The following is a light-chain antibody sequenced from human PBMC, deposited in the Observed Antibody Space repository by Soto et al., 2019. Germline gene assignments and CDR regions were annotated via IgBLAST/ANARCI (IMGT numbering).Light chain of an antibody. Sequence: EIVMTHSPATLSVSPGERATLSCRSSQSVSSKLFWYQQKPGQAPRFLIYGAYTRATGIPARFRGSGSGTESTLKIDSLQSEDFEVYYCQQYDDWPPAFGGGTKVDI. J-gene: IGKJ4*01. V-gene: IGKV3-15*01. CDR1: QSVSSK. CDR3: QQYDDWPPA. CDR2: GAY.